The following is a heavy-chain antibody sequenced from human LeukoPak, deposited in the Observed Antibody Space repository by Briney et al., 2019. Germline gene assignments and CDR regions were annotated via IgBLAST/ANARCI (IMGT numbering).Heavy chain of an antibody. CDR2: ISSGNTI. D-gene: IGHD6-13*01. CDR3: ARGGIAEIKGDH. Sequence: QPGGSLRLSCAAPGFTFSSYSMNWVRQAPGKGLEWVSYISSGNTIYYADSVKGRFTISRDNAKNSLYLQMNSLRAEDTAVYYCARGGIAEIKGDHWGQGTLVTVSS. V-gene: IGHV3-48*04. CDR1: GFTFSSYS. J-gene: IGHJ4*02.